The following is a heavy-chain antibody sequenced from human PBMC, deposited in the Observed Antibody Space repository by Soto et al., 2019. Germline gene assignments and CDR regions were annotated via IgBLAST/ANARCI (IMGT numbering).Heavy chain of an antibody. D-gene: IGHD3-22*01. CDR3: ARGWGYDSNDYYYAY. V-gene: IGHV1-69*01. CDR2: IIPIFGTA. J-gene: IGHJ4*02. CDR1: GGTFSRHA. Sequence: QVQLVQSGAEVRKPGSSVKVSCKASGGTFSRHAISWVRQAPGQGLEGMGGIIPIFGTANHAQKFQGRVTIIADESTSTVYMELSSLRSEATAMYYCARGWGYDSNDYYYAYWGQGTLVIVSS.